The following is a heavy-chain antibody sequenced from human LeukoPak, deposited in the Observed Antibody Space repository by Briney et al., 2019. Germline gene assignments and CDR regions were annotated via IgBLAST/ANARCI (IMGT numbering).Heavy chain of an antibody. D-gene: IGHD3-22*01. J-gene: IGHJ4*02. CDR1: GGTFSSYA. V-gene: IGHV1-69*13. CDR3: ARDSYYDSSGYYLFY. Sequence: SVKVSCTASGGTFSSYAISWVRQAPGQGLEWMGGIIPIFGTANYAQKFQGRVTITADESTSTAYMELSSLRSEDTAVYYCARDSYYDSSGYYLFYWGQGTLVTVSS. CDR2: IIPIFGTA.